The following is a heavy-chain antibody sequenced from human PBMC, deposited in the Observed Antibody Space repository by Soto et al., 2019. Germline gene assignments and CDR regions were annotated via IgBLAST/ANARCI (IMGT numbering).Heavy chain of an antibody. J-gene: IGHJ6*02. Sequence: EVQLVESGGGLVEPGRSLRLSCVGSGFTFDDFAMHWVRQAPGKGLEWVSGISWNSASTGYADSVMGRFTISRDNAKNSLYLQMRSLTGEYTAMYYCVKDFRRYTNGLDVWGPGTSVTVSS. D-gene: IGHD5-18*01. CDR1: GFTFDDFA. CDR3: VKDFRRYTNGLDV. V-gene: IGHV3-9*01. CDR2: ISWNSAST.